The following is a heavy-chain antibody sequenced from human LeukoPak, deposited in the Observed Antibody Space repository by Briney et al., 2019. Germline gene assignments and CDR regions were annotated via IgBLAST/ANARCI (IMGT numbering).Heavy chain of an antibody. CDR1: GGSISSYY. CDR3: ARHAGGIAATGTRPFDY. CDR2: IYTSGST. J-gene: IGHJ4*02. Sequence: PPETLSLTCTVSGGSISSYYWSWIRQPAGKGLEWIGRIYTSGSTNYNPSLKSRVTMSVDTSKNQFSLKLSSVTAADTAVYYCARHAGGIAATGTRPFDYWGQGTLVTVSS. V-gene: IGHV4-4*07. D-gene: IGHD6-13*01.